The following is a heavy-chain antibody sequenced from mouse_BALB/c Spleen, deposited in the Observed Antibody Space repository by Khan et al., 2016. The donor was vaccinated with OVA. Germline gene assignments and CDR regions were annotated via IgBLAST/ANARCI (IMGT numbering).Heavy chain of an antibody. CDR1: GYSISSDYA. D-gene: IGHD3-1*01. CDR2: ISYSGST. V-gene: IGHV3-2*02. Sequence: EVQLQESGPGLVKPSQSLSLSCTVTGYSISSDYAWNWIRQFPENKLEWMGYISYSGSTNYNPSLKSRISITRDTSKNQFFLQLNSVTTEDTATYYCARGSSGRFVYWGQGTLVTVSA. CDR3: ARGSSGRFVY. J-gene: IGHJ3*01.